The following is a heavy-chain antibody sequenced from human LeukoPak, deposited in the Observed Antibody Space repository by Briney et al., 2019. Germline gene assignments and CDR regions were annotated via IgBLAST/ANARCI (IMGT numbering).Heavy chain of an antibody. D-gene: IGHD5-12*01. CDR1: GFTFSSYG. J-gene: IGHJ5*02. V-gene: IGHV3-30*02. CDR2: IRYDGSSK. Sequence: GGSLRLSCAASGFTFSSYGMHWVRQAPGKGLEWVAFIRYDGSSKYYADSVKGRFTISRDNSKNTLYLQMNSLRAEDTAVYYCGSGYNWFDPWGQGTLVTVSS. CDR3: GSGYNWFDP.